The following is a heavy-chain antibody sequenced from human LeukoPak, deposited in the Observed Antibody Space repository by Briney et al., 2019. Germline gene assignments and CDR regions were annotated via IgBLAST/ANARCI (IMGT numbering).Heavy chain of an antibody. J-gene: IGHJ4*02. Sequence: PGGSLRLSCAASGFTVSSNYMSWIRQPPGKGLEWIGSIYYSGSTYYNPSLKSRVTISLDRSKNQFSLKLSSVTAADTAVYYCTAGSAYYFDYWGQGTLVTVSS. CDR3: TAGSAYYFDY. V-gene: IGHV4-39*07. CDR2: IYYSGST. CDR1: GFTVSSNY.